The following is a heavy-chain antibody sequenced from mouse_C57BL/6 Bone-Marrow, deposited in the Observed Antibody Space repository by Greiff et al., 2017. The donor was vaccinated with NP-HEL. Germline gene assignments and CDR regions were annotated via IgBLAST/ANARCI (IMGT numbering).Heavy chain of an antibody. V-gene: IGHV10-1*01. Sequence: EVQLQESGGGLVQPKGSLKLSCAASGFSFNTYAMNWVRQAPGKGLEWVARIRSKSNNYATYYADSVKDRFTISRDDSESMLYLQMNNLKTEDTAMYYCVRGVGNYYFDYWGQGTTLTVSS. CDR1: GFSFNTYA. CDR3: VRGVGNYYFDY. J-gene: IGHJ2*01. CDR2: IRSKSNNYAT. D-gene: IGHD2-1*01.